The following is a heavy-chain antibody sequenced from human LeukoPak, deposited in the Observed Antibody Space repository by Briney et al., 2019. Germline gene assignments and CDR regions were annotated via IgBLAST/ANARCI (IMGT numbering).Heavy chain of an antibody. J-gene: IGHJ4*02. CDR3: AKGVNYYDSSGYGQ. D-gene: IGHD3-22*01. CDR2: ISGSGGST. CDR1: GITFSSYFSSYA. V-gene: IGHV3-23*01. Sequence: GGSPRLSCAASGITFSSYFSSYAMSWVRQAPGKGLEWVSGISGSGGSTYYADSVKGRFTISRDNSKNTQYLQMSSLRAEDTAVYYCAKGVNYYDSSGYGQWGQGTLVTVSS.